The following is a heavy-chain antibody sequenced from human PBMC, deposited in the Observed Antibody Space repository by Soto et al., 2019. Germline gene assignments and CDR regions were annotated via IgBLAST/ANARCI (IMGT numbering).Heavy chain of an antibody. CDR2: VNPSGGST. Sequence: EASVKVSCKASGYLSTAYSMHWVRLAPGQGLEWMGVVNPSGGSTKYAQNFQGRVTMTRDTSTTTIYMELSSLRSDDTAIYYCAREENCSGGTCYSEYFHRWGQGTLVTVSS. CDR3: AREENCSGGTCYSEYFHR. CDR1: GYLSTAYS. V-gene: IGHV1-46*01. D-gene: IGHD2-15*01. J-gene: IGHJ1*01.